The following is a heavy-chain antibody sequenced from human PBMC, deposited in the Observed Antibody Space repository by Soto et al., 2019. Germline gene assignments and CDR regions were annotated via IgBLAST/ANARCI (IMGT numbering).Heavy chain of an antibody. J-gene: IGHJ4*02. V-gene: IGHV3-23*01. Sequence: GGSLRLSCTASGFTFSRYGMSWVRQAPGKGLEWVSTISGSGSSTYYAQSVKGRFTISRDNSKNTLYLQMNSLRAEDTAVYYCAKDRVITMERDFDYWGQGTLVTVSS. D-gene: IGHD3-10*01. CDR2: ISGSGSST. CDR1: GFTFSRYG. CDR3: AKDRVITMERDFDY.